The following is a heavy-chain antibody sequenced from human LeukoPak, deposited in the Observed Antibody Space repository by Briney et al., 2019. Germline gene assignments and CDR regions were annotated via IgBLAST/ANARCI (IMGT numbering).Heavy chain of an antibody. CDR2: IYTSGST. D-gene: IGHD3-10*01. J-gene: IGHJ3*02. V-gene: IGHV4-4*07. CDR3: ANGLLWFGGGHDAFDI. CDR1: GGSISSYY. Sequence: SETLSLTCTVSGGSISSYYWSWIRQPAGKGLEWIGRIYTSGSTNYNPSLKSRVTMSVDTSKNQFSLKLSSVTAADTAVYYCANGLLWFGGGHDAFDIWGQGTMVTVSS.